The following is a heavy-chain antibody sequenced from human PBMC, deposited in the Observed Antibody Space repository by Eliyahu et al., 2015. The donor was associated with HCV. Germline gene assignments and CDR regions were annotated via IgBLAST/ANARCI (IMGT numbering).Heavy chain of an antibody. V-gene: IGHV2-26*01. CDR1: GFSLXNARMX. D-gene: IGHD6-19*01. Sequence: QVTLKESGPVLVKPTETLTLTCTVSGFSLXNARMXVSWIRQPPGKALEWLAHIFSNDEKSYSTSLKSRLTISKDTSKSQVVLTMTNMDPVDTATYYCARIRAPYSSGWVFDYWGQGTLVTVSS. J-gene: IGHJ4*02. CDR2: IFSNDEK. CDR3: ARIRAPYSSGWVFDY.